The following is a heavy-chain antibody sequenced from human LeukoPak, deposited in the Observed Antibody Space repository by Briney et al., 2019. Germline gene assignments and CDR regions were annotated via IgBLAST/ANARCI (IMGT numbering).Heavy chain of an antibody. J-gene: IGHJ4*02. CDR2: IIPIFGTA. CDR1: GGTFSSYA. Sequence: ASVTVSCKASGGTFSSYAISWVRQAPGQGLEWMGGIIPIFGTANYAQKFQGRVTITADESTSTAYMERSSLRSEDTAVYYWAHGAAGLTNFDYWGQGPLVTVSS. CDR3: AHGAAGLTNFDY. D-gene: IGHD6-13*01. V-gene: IGHV1-69*01.